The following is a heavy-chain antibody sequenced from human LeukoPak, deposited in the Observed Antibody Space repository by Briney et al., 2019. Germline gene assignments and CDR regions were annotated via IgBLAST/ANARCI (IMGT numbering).Heavy chain of an antibody. J-gene: IGHJ5*02. CDR3: AREEYRSGHTGGCFDP. Sequence: KPSETLSLTCTVSGGSISSSSYYWGWIRQPPGKGLEWIGSRYYSGSTGYNPSLKSRVTISVDTSKNEFTLKLSSVTAADTAVYYCAREEYRSGHTGGCFDPWGQGTPVTVSS. CDR2: RYYSGST. V-gene: IGHV4-39*02. CDR1: GGSISSSSYY. D-gene: IGHD6-19*01.